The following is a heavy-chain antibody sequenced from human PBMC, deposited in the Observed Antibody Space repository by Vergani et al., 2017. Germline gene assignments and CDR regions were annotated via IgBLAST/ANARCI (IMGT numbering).Heavy chain of an antibody. J-gene: IGHJ6*03. CDR3: AKGPRLKEDYYYYYMDV. CDR2: ISHDGNKK. V-gene: IGHV3-30*18. Sequence: HVQMVESGGGVVQPGRSLRLSCAVSGFRFSNYGLHWVRQAPGQGLEWVAVISHDGNKKYYVDSVKGRFTISRDNSKNTLYLYMNSLRADDTAVYYCAKGPRLKEDYYYYYMDVGGKGTTVTVSS. CDR1: GFRFSNYG.